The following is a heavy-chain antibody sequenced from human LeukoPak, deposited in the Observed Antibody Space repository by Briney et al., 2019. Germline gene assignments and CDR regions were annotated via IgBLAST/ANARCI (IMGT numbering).Heavy chain of an antibody. CDR1: GFTFTNYW. Sequence: GGSLRLSCVVSGFTFTNYWMTWVRQAPGKGLEWVANIKQDGSEKYYVDSVKGRFTISRDNAKNSLYLQMNSLRAEDTAVYYCARDGDSGYDYHYYYGMDVWGQGTTVTVSS. J-gene: IGHJ6*02. CDR3: ARDGDSGYDYHYYYGMDV. D-gene: IGHD5-12*01. CDR2: IKQDGSEK. V-gene: IGHV3-7*01.